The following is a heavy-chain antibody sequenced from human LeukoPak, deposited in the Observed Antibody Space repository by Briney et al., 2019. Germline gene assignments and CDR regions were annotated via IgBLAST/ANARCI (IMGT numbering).Heavy chain of an antibody. D-gene: IGHD1-26*01. CDR2: ISGTGGST. Sequence: GGSLRLSCAASGFTFSSYAMSWVRQAPGKGLEWVSLISGTGGSTYYADSVKGRFTISRDNSKNTLYLQMNSLRAEDTAVYYCAKDYEPLVGVLRWGDWFDPWGRGTLVTVSS. CDR3: AKDYEPLVGVLRWGDWFDP. V-gene: IGHV3-23*01. CDR1: GFTFSSYA. J-gene: IGHJ5*02.